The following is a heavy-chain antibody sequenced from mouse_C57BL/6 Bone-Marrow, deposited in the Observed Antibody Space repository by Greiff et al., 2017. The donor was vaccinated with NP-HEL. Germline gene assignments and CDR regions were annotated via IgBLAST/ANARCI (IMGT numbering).Heavy chain of an antibody. V-gene: IGHV2-3*01. CDR1: GFSLTSSG. Sequence: VKLMESGPGLVAPSQSLSITCTVSGFSLTSSGVSWVRQPPGKGLEWLGVIWGDGCTTYHSALISRLGISKDNSKSQVFLKLNSLQTDDTGTYYCAQDSSGYGMDYWGQGSTLTVSS. J-gene: IGHJ2*01. CDR2: IWGDGCT. D-gene: IGHD3-2*02. CDR3: AQDSSGYGMDY.